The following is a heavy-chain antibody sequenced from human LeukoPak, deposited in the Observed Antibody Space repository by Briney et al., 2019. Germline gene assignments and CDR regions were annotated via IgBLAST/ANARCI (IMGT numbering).Heavy chain of an antibody. D-gene: IGHD3-10*01. J-gene: IGHJ3*02. CDR1: GGTFSSYA. Sequence: ASVKVSCKASGGTFSSYAISWVRQAPGQGLEWMGGIIPIFGTANYAQKFQGRVTITTDESTSTVYMDLNSRRSEDTAVYYCAGGVNMVWGVIWAPLSDAFDIWGQGAMVTVSS. CDR2: IIPIFGTA. V-gene: IGHV1-69*05. CDR3: AGGVNMVWGVIWAPLSDAFDI.